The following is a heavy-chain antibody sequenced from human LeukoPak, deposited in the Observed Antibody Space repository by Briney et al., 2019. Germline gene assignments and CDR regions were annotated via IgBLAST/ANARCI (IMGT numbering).Heavy chain of an antibody. Sequence: PSETLSLTCAVYGGSFSGYYWSWIRQPPGKGLEWIGEINHSGSTNYNPSLKSRVTISVDTSKNQFSLKLSSVTAADTAVYYCARVGYSYGLSGYYYGMDVWGQGTTVTVSS. CDR1: GGSFSGYY. V-gene: IGHV4-34*01. J-gene: IGHJ6*02. CDR3: ARVGYSYGLSGYYYGMDV. D-gene: IGHD5-18*01. CDR2: INHSGST.